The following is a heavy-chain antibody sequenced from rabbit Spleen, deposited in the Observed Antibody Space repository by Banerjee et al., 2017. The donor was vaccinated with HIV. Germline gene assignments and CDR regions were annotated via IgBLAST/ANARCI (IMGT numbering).Heavy chain of an antibody. V-gene: IGHV1S45*01. CDR2: IHTTANNFV. Sequence: QEQLEESGGDLVKPEGSLTLTCTASGFSFSSNNYMCWVRQAPGKGLEWIACIHTTANNFVPYASWAKGRFTVSKPSSTTVTLQMTSLTAADTATYFCASGYSDIYFSLWGPGTLVTVS. CDR3: ASGYSDIYFSL. D-gene: IGHD1-1*01. CDR1: GFSFSSNNY. J-gene: IGHJ4*01.